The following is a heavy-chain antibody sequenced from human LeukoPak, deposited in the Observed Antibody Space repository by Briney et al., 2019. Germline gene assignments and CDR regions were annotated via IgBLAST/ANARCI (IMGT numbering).Heavy chain of an antibody. D-gene: IGHD1-26*01. CDR2: INPNSGGT. V-gene: IGHV1-2*02. CDR3: ARDFGATSTPFDY. J-gene: IGHJ4*02. CDR1: GYTFTGYY. Sequence: ASVKVSCKASGYTFTGYYMHWVRQAPGQGLGWMGWINPNSGGTNYAQKFQGGVTMTRDTSISTAYMELSRLRSDDTAVYYCARDFGATSTPFDYWGQGTLVTVSS.